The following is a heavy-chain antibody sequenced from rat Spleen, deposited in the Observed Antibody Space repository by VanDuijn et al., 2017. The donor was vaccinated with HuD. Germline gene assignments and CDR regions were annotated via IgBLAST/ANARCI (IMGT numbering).Heavy chain of an antibody. CDR3: ATEAITPGLFAY. Sequence: EVQLVESGGGLVQPGRSLKLSCAASGFTFSNYGIAWVRQTPTKGLEWVASISTGGGNTYYRDSVKGRFTISRDNAKSTLYLQMDSLRSEDTATYYCATEAITPGLFAYWGQGTLVTVSS. J-gene: IGHJ3*01. CDR1: GFTFSNYG. V-gene: IGHV5S13*01. D-gene: IGHD1-1*01. CDR2: ISTGGGNT.